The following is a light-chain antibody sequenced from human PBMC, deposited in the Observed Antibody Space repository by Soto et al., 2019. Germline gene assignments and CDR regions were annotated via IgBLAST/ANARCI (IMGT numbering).Light chain of an antibody. V-gene: IGLV1-40*01. CDR1: SSNIGAGFD. J-gene: IGLJ2*01. Sequence: QSVLTQPPSVSGAPGQRVTISCTGSSSNIGAGFDVHWYHQIAGTAPKLLIYGNSNRPSGVPDRFSGSKSGTSASLAINGLRYEDEAEYFCATWDDSLSGVVFGGGTKLTVL. CDR2: GNS. CDR3: ATWDDSLSGVV.